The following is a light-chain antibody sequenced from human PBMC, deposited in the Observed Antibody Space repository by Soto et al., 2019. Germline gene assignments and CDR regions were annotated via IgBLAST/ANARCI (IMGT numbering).Light chain of an antibody. Sequence: EIVMTHSPATLSVSPGERATLSCRASQSVSNNLAWYQQKPGQAPRLLIYGASTRATAIPARFSGSGSGTEFTLTISSLQSEDFATYYCQQYYSYPPYTFGQGTKLEIK. CDR1: QSVSNN. V-gene: IGKV3-15*01. CDR2: GAS. J-gene: IGKJ2*01. CDR3: QQYYSYPPYT.